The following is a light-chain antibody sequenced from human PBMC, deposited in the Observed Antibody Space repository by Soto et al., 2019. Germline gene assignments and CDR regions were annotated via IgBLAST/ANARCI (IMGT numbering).Light chain of an antibody. Sequence: QSVLTQPPSASGTPGQRVTISCSGSSSNIGSNTVNWYQQLPGTAPKLLIYSNNQRPSGVPARCSGSKSGTSASLAISGLQSEDEADYYCAAWDDSLNGAIFGGGTKLTVL. V-gene: IGLV1-44*01. CDR1: SSNIGSNT. J-gene: IGLJ2*01. CDR2: SNN. CDR3: AAWDDSLNGAI.